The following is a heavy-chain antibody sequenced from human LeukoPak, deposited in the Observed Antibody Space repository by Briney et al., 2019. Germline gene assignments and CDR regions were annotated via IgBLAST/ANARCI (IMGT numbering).Heavy chain of an antibody. CDR2: IKQDGSEK. D-gene: IGHD6-13*01. CDR1: GFTFSSYW. Sequence: PGGSLRLSCAASGFTFSSYWMTWVRQGPGKGLEWVANIKQDGSEKCYVDSVKGRFTISRDNAKNSLYLQMNSLRAEDSAVYYCARDSSSSWFEPFDPWGQGTLVTVSS. J-gene: IGHJ5*02. V-gene: IGHV3-7*04. CDR3: ARDSSSSWFEPFDP.